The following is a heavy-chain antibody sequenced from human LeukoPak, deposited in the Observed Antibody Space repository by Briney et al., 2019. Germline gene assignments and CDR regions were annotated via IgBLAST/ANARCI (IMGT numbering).Heavy chain of an antibody. V-gene: IGHV3-23*01. Sequence: GGSLRLSCAASGFSFSSFAMTWVRQAPGKGLEWVSSITGGHYAAYNTDSVKGRFTISRDNAKNTLYLQMNSLRADDTAIYYCTKDPNGDYIGAFDPWGQGTLVTVSS. CDR2: ITGGHYAA. CDR1: GFSFSSFA. D-gene: IGHD4-17*01. J-gene: IGHJ5*02. CDR3: TKDPNGDYIGAFDP.